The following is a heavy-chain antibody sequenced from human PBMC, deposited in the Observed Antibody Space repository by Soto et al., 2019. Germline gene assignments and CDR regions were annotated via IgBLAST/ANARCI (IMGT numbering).Heavy chain of an antibody. CDR2: IYHSGRT. D-gene: IGHD3-22*01. CDR3: ARLNSSGSGGHDAYDI. J-gene: IGHJ3*02. Sequence: QLQLQESGSGLVKPSQTLSLTCAVSGGSISSGGYSWSWIRQPPGKGLEWIGYIYHSGRTYYNPSLKSRVTESVDASKNQFSLKLSSVTAADTAVYYSARLNSSGSGGHDAYDIWGQGTMVTVSS. V-gene: IGHV4-30-2*01. CDR1: GGSISSGGYS.